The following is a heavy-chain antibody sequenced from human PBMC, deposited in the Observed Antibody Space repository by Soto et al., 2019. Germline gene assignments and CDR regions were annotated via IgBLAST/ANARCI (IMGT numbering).Heavy chain of an antibody. J-gene: IGHJ4*02. V-gene: IGHV4-59*01. CDR1: GGSISSYY. Sequence: PSETLSLTCTVSGGSISSYYWTWFRQSPGKGLEWIGYIYYTGSTKYSPSLKSRVTISLGTSRNQFSLNLRSVTAADTAVYFCARGGTYGDYFDYWGQGTLVTV. CDR2: IYYTGST. D-gene: IGHD4-17*01. CDR3: ARGGTYGDYFDY.